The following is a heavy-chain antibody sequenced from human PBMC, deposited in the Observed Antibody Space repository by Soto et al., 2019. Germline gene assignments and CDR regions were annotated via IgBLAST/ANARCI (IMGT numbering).Heavy chain of an antibody. J-gene: IGHJ5*02. Sequence: GVLRLSCAASGFTFSSYSMNWVRQAPGKGLEWVSSISSSSSYIYYADSVKGRFTISRDNAKNSLYLQMNSLRAEDTAVYYCARDSGFWFDPWGQGTLVTVSS. CDR3: ARDSGFWFDP. CDR1: GFTFSSYS. CDR2: ISSSSSYI. D-gene: IGHD3-10*01. V-gene: IGHV3-21*01.